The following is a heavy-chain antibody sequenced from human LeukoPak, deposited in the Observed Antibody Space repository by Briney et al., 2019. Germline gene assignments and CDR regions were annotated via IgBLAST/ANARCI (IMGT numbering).Heavy chain of an antibody. CDR3: ARDRTSRYDGAFDI. V-gene: IGHV3-21*01. CDR1: GFTFSSYS. Sequence: GGSLRLSCAASGFTFSSYSMNWVRQAPGKGLEWVSSISSSSSYIYYADSVKGRFTISRDNAKNSLYLQMNSLRAEDTAVYYCARDRTSRYDGAFDIWGQGTMVTVSS. D-gene: IGHD2-2*01. J-gene: IGHJ3*02. CDR2: ISSSSSYI.